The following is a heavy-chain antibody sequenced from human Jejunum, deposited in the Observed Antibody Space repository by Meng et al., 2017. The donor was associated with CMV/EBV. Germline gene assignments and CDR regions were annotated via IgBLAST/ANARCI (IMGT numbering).Heavy chain of an antibody. D-gene: IGHD3-22*01. CDR1: GYTFTNSY. CDR3: AREMPMTCYFDQ. CDR2: FNPNGDVT. J-gene: IGHJ4*03. V-gene: IGHV1-46*01. Sequence: QVHLVRVGSECSNPGASGKDTCKASGYTFTNSYMHWVRQAPGQGLQWMGLFNPNGDVTTYSPRFQGRITLTGDTSTSTLYMELSSLTSDDTAVYYCAREMPMTCYFDQWGQGTLVTVSS.